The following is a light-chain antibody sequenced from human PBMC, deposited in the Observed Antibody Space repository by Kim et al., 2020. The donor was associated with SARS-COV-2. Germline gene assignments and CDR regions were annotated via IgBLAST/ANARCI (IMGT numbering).Light chain of an antibody. V-gene: IGLV3-21*04. CDR3: QVWDSSSDHPV. Sequence: APGKTDRITCGGNNIGSKSVHWYQQKPGQAPVLVIYYDSDRPSGIPERFSGSNSGNTATLTISRVKAGDEADYYCQVWDSSSDHPVFGGGTQLTVL. J-gene: IGLJ3*02. CDR2: YDS. CDR1: NIGSKS.